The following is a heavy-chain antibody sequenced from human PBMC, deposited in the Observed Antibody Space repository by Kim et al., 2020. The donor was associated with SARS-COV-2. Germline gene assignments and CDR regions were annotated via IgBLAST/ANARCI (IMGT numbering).Heavy chain of an antibody. V-gene: IGHV4-59*01. CDR3: ARCEYVYDGMDV. Sequence: SETLSLTCTVSGGSISGYYWSWIRQPPGKGLEYIGYVYSSGSTNYNPSLKSRATMSVDTSKNQFSLKLSSVTAADTAVYYCARCEYVYDGMDVWGQGTTVTVSS. J-gene: IGHJ6*02. CDR1: GGSISGYY. D-gene: IGHD3-10*02. CDR2: VYSSGST.